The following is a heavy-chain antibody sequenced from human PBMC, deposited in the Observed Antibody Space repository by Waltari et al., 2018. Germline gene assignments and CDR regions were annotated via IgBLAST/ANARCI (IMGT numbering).Heavy chain of an antibody. CDR3: VRHWKRNGYRFDP. J-gene: IGHJ5*02. Sequence: QLQLQESGPTLVKPSETLSLTCTVSGGSISRSSYSWGWIRQSPGKGLEWIGGIYYSGTTCDDPTLEVRGTLSGDTSKNQFSLKLSSVTAADTAVYYCVRHWKRNGYRFDPWGQGTLVTVSS. CDR2: IYYSGTT. D-gene: IGHD5-12*01. CDR1: GGSISRSSYS. V-gene: IGHV4-39*01.